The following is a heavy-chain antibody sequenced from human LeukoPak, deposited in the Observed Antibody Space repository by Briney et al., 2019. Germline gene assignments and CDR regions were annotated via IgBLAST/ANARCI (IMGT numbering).Heavy chain of an antibody. V-gene: IGHV3-53*01. J-gene: IGHJ3*02. D-gene: IGHD4-23*01. CDR2: IYSGGST. CDR3: ARDRDYGGNYGAFDI. CDR1: GFTVSSNY. Sequence: GGSLRLSCAASGFTVSSNYMSWVRQAPGKGLEWVSVIYSGGSTYYADSVKGRFTISRDNSKNTLYLQMNSLRAEDTAVYYCARDRDYGGNYGAFDIWGQGTMVTVSS.